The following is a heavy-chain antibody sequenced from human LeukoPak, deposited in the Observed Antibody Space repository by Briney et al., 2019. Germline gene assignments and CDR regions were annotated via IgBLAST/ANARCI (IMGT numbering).Heavy chain of an antibody. Sequence: GGSLRLSCAASGITVSSNYMSRVRQAPGKGLEWVSVIYSGGNTYYADSVKGRFTISRDNSKNTLYLQMDSLRAEVTAVYYCARDRSRDCSSSSCYFDAFDIWGQGTMVTVSS. CDR2: IYSGGNT. J-gene: IGHJ3*02. D-gene: IGHD2-15*01. V-gene: IGHV3-66*02. CDR1: GITVSSNY. CDR3: ARDRSRDCSSSSCYFDAFDI.